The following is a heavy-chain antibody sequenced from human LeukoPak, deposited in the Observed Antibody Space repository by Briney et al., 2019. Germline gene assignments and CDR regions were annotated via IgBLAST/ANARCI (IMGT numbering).Heavy chain of an antibody. CDR1: GGSISSYF. Sequence: SETLSLTCTVSGGSISSYFWSWIRQPPGKGLEWLGYFYYSGSTSYNPSLKSRGTISVDTSKNQFSLKLRSVTAADTAVYYCARHGENSLYRFDYWGQGTLLTVSS. CDR2: FYYSGST. J-gene: IGHJ4*02. CDR3: ARHGENSLYRFDY. V-gene: IGHV4-59*08. D-gene: IGHD3-10*01.